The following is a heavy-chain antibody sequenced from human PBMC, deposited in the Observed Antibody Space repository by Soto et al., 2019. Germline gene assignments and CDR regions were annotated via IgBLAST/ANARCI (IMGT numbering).Heavy chain of an antibody. J-gene: IGHJ6*02. CDR1: GGTFSSYA. Sequence: SVKVSCKASGGTFSSYAISWVRQAPGQGLEWMGGIIPIFGTANYAQKFQGRVTMTEDTSTDTAYMELSSLRSEDTAVYYCATKGAAAGTYYYYYGMDVWGQGTTVTVSS. D-gene: IGHD6-13*01. CDR2: IIPIFGTA. CDR3: ATKGAAAGTYYYYYGMDV. V-gene: IGHV1-69*06.